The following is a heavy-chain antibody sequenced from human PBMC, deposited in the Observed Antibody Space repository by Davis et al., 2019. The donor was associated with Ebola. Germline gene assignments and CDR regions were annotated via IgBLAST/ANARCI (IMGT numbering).Heavy chain of an antibody. CDR3: ARDFFASGVYGYLDP. V-gene: IGHV3-11*06. J-gene: IGHJ5*02. CDR1: GFTFSVYG. Sequence: GESLKISCTVSGFTFSVYGMSWIRQAPGKGLEWLSFISGDFYTKYADSVKGRFTISRDNIKNSVYLQLNSLTVEDTAVYYCARDFFASGVYGYLDPWGQGTLVTVSS. CDR2: ISGDFYT. D-gene: IGHD5-24*01.